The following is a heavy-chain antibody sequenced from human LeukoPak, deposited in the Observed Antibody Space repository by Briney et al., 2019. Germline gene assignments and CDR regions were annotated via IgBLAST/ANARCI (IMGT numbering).Heavy chain of an antibody. D-gene: IGHD3-16*01. V-gene: IGHV3-21*01. CDR1: GFTFRHYS. CDR2: ISSSSAYT. CDR3: ARDLLGEPGNFDY. Sequence: GGSLRLSCAASGFTFRHYSLNWVRQSPRKGLEWVSSISSSSAYTYYADSVKGRFTISRDNAKNSLYLQMNSLRAEDTAVYYCARDLLGEPGNFDYWGQGTLVIVSS. J-gene: IGHJ4*02.